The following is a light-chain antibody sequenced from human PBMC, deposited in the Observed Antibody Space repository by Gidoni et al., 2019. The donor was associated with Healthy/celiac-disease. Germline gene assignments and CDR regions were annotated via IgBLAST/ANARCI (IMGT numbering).Light chain of an antibody. CDR2: GNS. J-gene: IGLJ2*01. V-gene: IGLV1-40*01. CDR3: QSYDSSLSAYVV. CDR1: SSNIGAGYD. Sequence: SVLPPPPSVSGAPGQRVPLSCTGSSSNIGAGYDVHWYQQLPGTAPKLLIYGNSNRPAGVPDRFSGSKSGTSASLAITGLQAEDEADYYCQSYDSSLSAYVVFGGGTKLTVL.